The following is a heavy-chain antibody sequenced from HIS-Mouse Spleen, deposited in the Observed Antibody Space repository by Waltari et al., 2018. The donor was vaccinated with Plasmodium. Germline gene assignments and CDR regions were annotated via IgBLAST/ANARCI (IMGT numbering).Heavy chain of an antibody. CDR3: ARGLRGHYWYFDL. Sequence: QVQLQQWGAGLLKPSETLPLTCAVYAGSFSGYYWSWIRQPPGKGLEWIGEINHSGSTNYNPSLKSRVTISVDTSKNQFSLKLSSVTAADTAVYYCARGLRGHYWYFDLWGRGTLVTVSS. V-gene: IGHV4-34*01. CDR1: AGSFSGYY. D-gene: IGHD3-10*01. J-gene: IGHJ2*01. CDR2: INHSGST.